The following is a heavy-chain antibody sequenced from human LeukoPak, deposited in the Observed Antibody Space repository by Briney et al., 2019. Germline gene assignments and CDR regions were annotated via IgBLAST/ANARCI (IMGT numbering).Heavy chain of an antibody. D-gene: IGHD1-7*01. J-gene: IGHJ4*02. Sequence: SQTLSLTCTVSGGSISSGGSYWTWIRQHPGKGLEWIGYISYSGSTYYNPSLKSRVTISVDRSKNQFSLKLSSVTAADTAVYYCARESLELPGYWGQGTLVTVSS. CDR2: ISYSGST. CDR1: GGSISSGGSY. CDR3: ARESLELPGY. V-gene: IGHV4-31*03.